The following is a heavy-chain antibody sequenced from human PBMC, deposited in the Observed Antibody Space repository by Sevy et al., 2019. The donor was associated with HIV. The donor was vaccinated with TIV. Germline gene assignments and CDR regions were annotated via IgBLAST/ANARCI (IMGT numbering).Heavy chain of an antibody. CDR2: ISSRSNNI. V-gene: IGHV3-48*04. CDR1: GFTFSSYS. J-gene: IGHJ5*02. CDR3: TRNGGAFDNGFDP. Sequence: GGSLRLSCAASGFTFSSYSMNWVRQAPGKGLEWVSYISSRSNNIYYADSVKGRFTISRDNAKNSLNLQMNSLRAEDTAVYYCTRNGGAFDNGFDPWGQGTLVTVSS. D-gene: IGHD2-8*01.